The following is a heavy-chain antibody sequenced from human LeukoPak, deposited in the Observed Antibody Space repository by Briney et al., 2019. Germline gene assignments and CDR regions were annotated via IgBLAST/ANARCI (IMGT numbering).Heavy chain of an antibody. CDR1: GGSISSYY. V-gene: IGHV4-4*07. CDR3: ARVSGYLRWFDP. CDR2: IYTSGTI. J-gene: IGHJ5*02. Sequence: SETLSLTCTVSGGSISSYYWSWIRQPAGTALEWIGRIYTSGTITYNPSLKSRVTMSVDTSKNQFSLKLSSVTAADTAVYYCARVSGYLRWFDPWGQGTLVTVSS. D-gene: IGHD3-22*01.